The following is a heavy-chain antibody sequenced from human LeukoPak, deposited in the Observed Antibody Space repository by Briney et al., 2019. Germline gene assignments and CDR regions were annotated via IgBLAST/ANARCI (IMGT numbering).Heavy chain of an antibody. V-gene: IGHV1-18*01. J-gene: IGHJ5*02. CDR1: GYTFTSYG. D-gene: IGHD5-12*01. CDR2: ISAYNGNT. Sequence: GASVKVSCKASGYTFTSYGISWVRQAPGQGLEWMGWISAYNGNTNYAQKLQGRVTMTTDTSTSTAYMELRSLRSDDTAVYYCAREGYSGYDGNWFDPWGQGTLVTVSS. CDR3: AREGYSGYDGNWFDP.